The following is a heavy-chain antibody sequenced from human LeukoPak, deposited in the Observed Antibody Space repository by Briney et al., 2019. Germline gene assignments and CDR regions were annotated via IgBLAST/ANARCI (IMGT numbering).Heavy chain of an antibody. V-gene: IGHV3-21*01. Sequence: GGSLTLSCAAPGFTFSTSAMNWVRQVPGKGLEWVSSIDWDSSHIYYAASVKGRFTISRDNGRNSVYLQMNSLGAEDTAVYYCARDPLRYLRIGHYDYWGQGTLVAVSS. D-gene: IGHD3-9*01. CDR2: IDWDSSHI. J-gene: IGHJ4*02. CDR3: ARDPLRYLRIGHYDY. CDR1: GFTFSTSA.